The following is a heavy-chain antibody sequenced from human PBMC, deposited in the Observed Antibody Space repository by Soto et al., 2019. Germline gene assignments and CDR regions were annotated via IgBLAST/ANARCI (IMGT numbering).Heavy chain of an antibody. Sequence: QVQVVQSGAEVKQPGASVKVSCKASGYAFPNYGLTWVRQAPGRGLEWLGWLSPNDGKTNYAQKLQGRVTMTADTSTSTAYMDLGSLRFDDTAIYYCVRGGGSNSYGLDVWGQGTAVSVSS. CDR2: LSPNDGKT. CDR1: GYAFPNYG. CDR3: VRGGGSNSYGLDV. J-gene: IGHJ6*02. D-gene: IGHD3-16*01. V-gene: IGHV1-18*01.